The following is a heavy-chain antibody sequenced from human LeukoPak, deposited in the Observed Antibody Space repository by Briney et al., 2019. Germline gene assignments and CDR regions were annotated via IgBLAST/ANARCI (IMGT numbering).Heavy chain of an antibody. CDR3: ARDRTDVLLLFGEGDYYYGMDV. Sequence: ASVKVSCKASGYTFTGYYMHWVRQAPGQGLEWMGCINPNSGGTNYAQKFQGRVTMTRDTSISTAYMELSRLRSDDTAVYYCARDRTDVLLLFGEGDYYYGMDVWGQGTTVTVSS. V-gene: IGHV1-2*02. CDR1: GYTFTGYY. CDR2: INPNSGGT. J-gene: IGHJ6*02. D-gene: IGHD3-10*01.